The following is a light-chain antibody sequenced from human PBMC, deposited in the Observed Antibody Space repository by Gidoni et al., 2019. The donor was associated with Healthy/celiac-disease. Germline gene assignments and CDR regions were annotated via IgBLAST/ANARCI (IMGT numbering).Light chain of an antibody. CDR1: QSVSSSY. CDR3: QQYGSVLX. Sequence: EIVLTQSPGTLSLSPGERATLSCRASQSVSSSYLAWYQQKPGQAPRLLIYGASSRATGIPDRFSGSGSGTDFTLTISRLEPEDFAVYYCQQYGSVLXXXGGTKVEIK. CDR2: GAS. J-gene: IGKJ4*01. V-gene: IGKV3-20*01.